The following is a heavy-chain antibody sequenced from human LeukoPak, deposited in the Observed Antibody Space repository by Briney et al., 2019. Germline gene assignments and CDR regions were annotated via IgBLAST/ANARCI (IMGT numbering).Heavy chain of an antibody. Sequence: GGSLRLSCAVSGITLSNYGMSRVRQAPGKGLEWVAGISDSGGSTNYADSVKGRFTISRDNPKNTLYLQLNSLRAEDTAVYFCAKRGVVIRVILVGFHKEAYYFDSWGQGALVTVSS. V-gene: IGHV3-23*01. CDR2: ISDSGGST. D-gene: IGHD3-22*01. CDR3: AKRGVVIRVILVGFHKEAYYFDS. J-gene: IGHJ4*02. CDR1: GITLSNYG.